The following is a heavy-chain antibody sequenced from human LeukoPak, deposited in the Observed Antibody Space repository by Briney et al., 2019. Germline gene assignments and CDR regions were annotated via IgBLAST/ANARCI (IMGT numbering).Heavy chain of an antibody. CDR3: ARVQSGYSYGPFDY. Sequence: KPSETLSLTCTVSGGSISSYYWTWIRHPPGKGVEWIGYIYYRGSTNYNPSLKSRVTISVDTSKNQFSLKLSSVTAADTAVYYCARVQSGYSYGPFDYWGQGTLVTVSS. CDR1: GGSISSYY. V-gene: IGHV4-59*01. D-gene: IGHD5-18*01. CDR2: IYYRGST. J-gene: IGHJ4*02.